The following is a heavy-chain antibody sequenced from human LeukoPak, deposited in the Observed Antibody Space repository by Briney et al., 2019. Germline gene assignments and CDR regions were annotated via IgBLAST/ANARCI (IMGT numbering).Heavy chain of an antibody. CDR3: ARDHWKYNNWFDP. CDR1: GYTFSDYY. D-gene: IGHD1-7*01. CDR2: INPNSGDT. J-gene: IGHJ5*02. Sequence: ASVKVSCKASGYTFSDYYMHWVRQAPGQGLEWMGWINPNSGDTNYAQKFQGRVTMTRDTSITTAYMELGRLRSDDTAVYYCARDHWKYNNWFDPWGPGTLVTVSS. V-gene: IGHV1-2*02.